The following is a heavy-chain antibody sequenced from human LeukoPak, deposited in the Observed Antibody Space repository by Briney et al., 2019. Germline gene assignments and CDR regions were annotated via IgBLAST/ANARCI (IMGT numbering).Heavy chain of an antibody. CDR3: ARGAYCGGDCYSGAFDI. J-gene: IGHJ3*02. V-gene: IGHV4-59*01. CDR2: IYYSGST. D-gene: IGHD2-21*02. CDR1: GGSISSYY. Sequence: PSETLSLTCTVSGGSISSYYWSWIRQPPGKGLEWIGYIYYSGSTNYNPSLKSRVTISVDTSKNQFSLKLNSVTAADTAVYYCARGAYCGGDCYSGAFDIWGQGTMVTASS.